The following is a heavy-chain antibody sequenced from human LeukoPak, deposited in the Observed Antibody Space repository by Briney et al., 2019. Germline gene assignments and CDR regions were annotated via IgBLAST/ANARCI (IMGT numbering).Heavy chain of an antibody. CDR2: IYYSGST. D-gene: IGHD6-13*01. CDR3: AGLDLSWLVDY. Sequence: SETLSLTCTVSGGSISSYSWSWIRQPPGEGLEWIGYIYYSGSTNYNPSLKSRATISVDTSKNQFSLKLSSVTAADTAVYYCAGLDLSWLVDYWGQGTLVTVSS. CDR1: GGSISSYS. V-gene: IGHV4-59*08. J-gene: IGHJ4*02.